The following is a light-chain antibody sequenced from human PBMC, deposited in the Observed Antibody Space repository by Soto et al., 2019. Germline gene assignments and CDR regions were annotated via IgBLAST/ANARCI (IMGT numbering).Light chain of an antibody. J-gene: IGKJ2*01. CDR1: QSISSW. CDR2: KAS. CDR3: HQYNSLYT. Sequence: DIQMTQSPYTLSASVGDRVTITCRASQSISSWLAWYQHKPGKAPKLLLYKASSLESGDPSRFSSSRSGTAFTLTISSLQPDDFATYYCHQYNSLYTFGQGTKLEIK. V-gene: IGKV1-5*03.